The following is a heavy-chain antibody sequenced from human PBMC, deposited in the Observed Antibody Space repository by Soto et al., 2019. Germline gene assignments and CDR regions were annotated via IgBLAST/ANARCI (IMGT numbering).Heavy chain of an antibody. CDR1: GFTFSGSK. Sequence: GGSLRLSCAVSGFTFSGSKMYWVRQAPGKGLEWISYIHPSGQPIFYADSVKGRFTISRDNANNSLFLQMDSLRAEDTAVYYCARRASRWGQGTMVTVSS. V-gene: IGHV3-48*03. CDR2: IHPSGQPI. D-gene: IGHD1-26*01. J-gene: IGHJ3*01. CDR3: ARRASR.